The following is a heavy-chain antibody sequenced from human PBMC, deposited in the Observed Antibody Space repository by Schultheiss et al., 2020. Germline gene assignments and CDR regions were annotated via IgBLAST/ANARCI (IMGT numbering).Heavy chain of an antibody. CDR1: GGTFSSYA. J-gene: IGHJ4*02. CDR2: IIPIFGTA. CDR3: ARDGGVDILTGYPDY. V-gene: IGHV1-69*05. D-gene: IGHD3-9*01. Sequence: SVKVSCKASGGTFSSYAISWVRQAPGQGLEWMGGIIPIFGTANYAQKFQGRVTMTRNTSISTAYMELRSLRSDDTAVYYCARDGGVDILTGYPDYWGQGTLVTVSS.